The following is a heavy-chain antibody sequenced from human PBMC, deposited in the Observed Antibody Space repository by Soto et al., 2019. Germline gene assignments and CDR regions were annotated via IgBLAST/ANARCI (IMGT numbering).Heavy chain of an antibody. CDR1: GYTFTSYG. J-gene: IGHJ4*02. V-gene: IGHV1-18*01. Sequence: QVQLVQSGAEVKKPGASVKVSCKASGYTFTSYGISWVRQAPGQGLEWMGWISAYNGNTNYAQKLQGRVTMTTDTATSTAYMELRSLRSDDTAVYYWASSLLVGYGLEGESDWGQGTLVTVSS. CDR3: ASSLLVGYGLEGESD. D-gene: IGHD5-18*01. CDR2: ISAYNGNT.